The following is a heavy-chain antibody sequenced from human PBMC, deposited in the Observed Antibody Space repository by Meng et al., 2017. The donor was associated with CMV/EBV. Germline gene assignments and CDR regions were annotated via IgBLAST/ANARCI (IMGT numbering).Heavy chain of an antibody. J-gene: IGHJ4*02. Sequence: GESLKISCAASGFTFSSYAMRWVRQAPGKGLEWVSAISGRGGSTYYADSVKGRFTISRDNSKNTLYLQMNSLRAEDTAVYYCAKDLGVYSSSSIDYWGQGTLLTVSS. D-gene: IGHD6-6*01. V-gene: IGHV3-23*01. CDR3: AKDLGVYSSSSIDY. CDR1: GFTFSSYA. CDR2: ISGRGGST.